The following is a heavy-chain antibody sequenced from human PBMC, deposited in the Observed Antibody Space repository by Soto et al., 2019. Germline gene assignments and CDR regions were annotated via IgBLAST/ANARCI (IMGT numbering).Heavy chain of an antibody. Sequence: EVQLVESGGGLVQPGRSLRLSCAASGFTFDDYAMHWVRQAPGKGLEWVSGISWNSGTIVYADSVKGRFTISRDNDKNSLYLQMNRLRGEDTALYYCAKDMRGGSSSSRYYYGLDVWGQGTTVTVSS. J-gene: IGHJ6*02. CDR3: AKDMRGGSSSSRYYYGLDV. V-gene: IGHV3-9*01. D-gene: IGHD6-13*01. CDR2: ISWNSGTI. CDR1: GFTFDDYA.